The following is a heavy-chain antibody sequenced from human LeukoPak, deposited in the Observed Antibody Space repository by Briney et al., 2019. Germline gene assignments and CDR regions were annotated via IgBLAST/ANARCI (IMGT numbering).Heavy chain of an antibody. Sequence: GGSLRLSCAASGFTVSSKYMSWVRQAPGKGLEWVSAISGSGGSTYYADSVKGRFTISRDNSKNTLYLQMNSLRAEDTGVYYCAKVVVEGDHYFDYWGQGTLVTVSS. V-gene: IGHV3-23*01. J-gene: IGHJ4*02. CDR1: GFTVSSKY. CDR2: ISGSGGST. CDR3: AKVVVEGDHYFDY. D-gene: IGHD2-15*01.